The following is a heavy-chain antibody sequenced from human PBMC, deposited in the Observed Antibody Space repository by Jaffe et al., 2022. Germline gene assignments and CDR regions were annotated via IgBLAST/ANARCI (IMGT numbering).Heavy chain of an antibody. CDR3: AKDNGGYSYGWGTWGWFDP. CDR2: ISWDGGST. J-gene: IGHJ5*02. CDR1: GFTFDDYA. D-gene: IGHD5-18*01. V-gene: IGHV3-43D*04. Sequence: EVQLVESGGVVVQPGGSLRLSCAASGFTFDDYAMHWVRQAPGKGLEWVSLISWDGGSTYYADSVKGRFTISRDNSKNSLYLQMNSLRAEDTALYYCAKDNGGYSYGWGTWGWFDPWGQGTLVTVSS.